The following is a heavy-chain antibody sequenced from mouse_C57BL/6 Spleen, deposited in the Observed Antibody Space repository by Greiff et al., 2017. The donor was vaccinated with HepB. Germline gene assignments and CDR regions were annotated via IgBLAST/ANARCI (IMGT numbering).Heavy chain of an antibody. CDR2: ISSGSSTI. CDR1: GFTFSDYG. V-gene: IGHV5-17*01. D-gene: IGHD2-5*01. CDR3: ARHYSNRYYAMDY. Sequence: DVKLVESGGGLVKPGGSLKLSCAASGFTFSDYGMHWVRQAPEKGLEWVAYISSGSSTIYYADTVKGRFTISRDNAKNPLFLQMTSLRSEDTAMYYCARHYSNRYYAMDYWGQGTSVTVSS. J-gene: IGHJ4*01.